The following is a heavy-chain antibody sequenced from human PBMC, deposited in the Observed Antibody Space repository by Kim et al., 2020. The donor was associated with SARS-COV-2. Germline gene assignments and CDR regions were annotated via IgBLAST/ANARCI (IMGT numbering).Heavy chain of an antibody. CDR3: ARGYYGSGNSYKDVLDS. Sequence: SQTLSLTCDISGDSVSNNIAAWNWIRQSPSRGLEWLGRTYYRSKWFNDYAVSAKSRITVNADTSRNQFSLHLNSVTPEDTAVYYCARGYYGSGNSYKDVLDSWGQGTLVTVSS. CDR2: TYYRSKWFN. V-gene: IGHV6-1*01. J-gene: IGHJ4*02. D-gene: IGHD3-10*01. CDR1: GDSVSNNIAA.